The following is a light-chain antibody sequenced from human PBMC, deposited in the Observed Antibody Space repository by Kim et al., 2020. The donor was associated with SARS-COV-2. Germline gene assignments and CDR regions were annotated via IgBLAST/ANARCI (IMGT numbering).Light chain of an antibody. CDR3: QVWDSSTVL. CDR1: NIGSKN. J-gene: IGLJ2*01. CDR2: RDT. Sequence: VALGQTARITCGRNNIGSKNVHWYQQKPGQAPVLVIYRDTNRPSGIPERFSGSNSGNTATLTISRAQAGDEADYYCQVWDSSTVLFGGGTKVTVL. V-gene: IGLV3-9*01.